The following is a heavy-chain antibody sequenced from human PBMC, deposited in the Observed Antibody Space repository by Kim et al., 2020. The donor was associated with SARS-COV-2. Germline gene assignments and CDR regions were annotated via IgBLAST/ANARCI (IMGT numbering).Heavy chain of an antibody. V-gene: IGHV1-18*01. D-gene: IGHD6-13*01. J-gene: IGHJ4*02. CDR3: SRISVSSSWYFDY. Sequence: NYAKKIQGRITMNTDTSTRTAYMRVRSLKSDDTAVYYCSRISVSSSWYFDYWGQGTLVTVSS.